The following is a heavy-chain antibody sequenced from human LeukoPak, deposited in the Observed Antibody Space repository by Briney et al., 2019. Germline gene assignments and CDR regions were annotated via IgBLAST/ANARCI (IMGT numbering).Heavy chain of an antibody. D-gene: IGHD3-22*01. CDR3: ARHRDSSGLHLHN. CDR2: IYDRGTT. CDR1: GDSISSSY. Sequence: TSETLSLTCTVSGDSISSSYWSWIRQAPGKGLEWIGYIYDRGTTNYNYSPSLKSRATISVDTSKNQFSLRLSSVTAADTAIYYCARHRDSSGLHLHNWGQGTLVTVSS. V-gene: IGHV4-59*08. J-gene: IGHJ4*02.